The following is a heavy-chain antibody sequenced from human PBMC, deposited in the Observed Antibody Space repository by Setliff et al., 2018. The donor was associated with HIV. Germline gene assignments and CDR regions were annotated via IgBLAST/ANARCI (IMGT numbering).Heavy chain of an antibody. D-gene: IGHD3-9*01. CDR1: GGSFSSYY. CDR2: INHSGNT. CDR3: ARRPPIVRYDILTGDYRGHFDS. Sequence: PSETLSLTCAVYGGSFSSYYWTWIRQTPEKGLEWIGEINHSGNTDYNPSLKSRVIMSVDTSKNQFSLEVTSVTAADTAVYYCARRPPIVRYDILTGDYRGHFDSWGQGTLVTVSS. V-gene: IGHV4-34*01. J-gene: IGHJ4*02.